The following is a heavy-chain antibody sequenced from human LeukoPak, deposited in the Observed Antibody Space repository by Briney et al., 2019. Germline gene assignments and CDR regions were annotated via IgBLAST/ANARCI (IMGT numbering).Heavy chain of an antibody. CDR1: GFSLSDYG. V-gene: IGHV3-48*01. CDR3: ARDPDGDYDFDY. CDR2: INSNGAVI. D-gene: IGHD4-17*01. J-gene: IGHJ4*02. Sequence: GGSLRLSCAASGFSLSDYGMNWVRRAPGKGLEWLSHINSNGAVISYADSVKGRFTISRDTAKSSLYLQMNSLKIEDTAIYFCARDPDGDYDFDYWGQGTLVTVSS.